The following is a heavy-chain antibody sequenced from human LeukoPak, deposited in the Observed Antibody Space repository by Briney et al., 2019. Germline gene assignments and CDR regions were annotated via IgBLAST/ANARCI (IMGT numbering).Heavy chain of an antibody. CDR2: ISSSSSYI. Sequence: GGSLRLSCAASGFTFSSYSMNWVRQAPGKGLEWVSSISSSSSYIYYADSVKGRFTISRDNAKNSLYLQMNSLRAEDTAVYYCARDNGARGEFDYWGQGTLVTVSS. CDR1: GFTFSSYS. D-gene: IGHD3-16*01. J-gene: IGHJ4*02. CDR3: ARDNGARGEFDY. V-gene: IGHV3-21*01.